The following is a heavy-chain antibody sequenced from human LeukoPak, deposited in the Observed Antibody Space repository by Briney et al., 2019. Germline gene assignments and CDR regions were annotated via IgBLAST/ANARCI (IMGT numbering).Heavy chain of an antibody. CDR2: IYYSGST. D-gene: IGHD3-22*01. CDR1: GGSISSGGYY. J-gene: IGHJ5*02. Sequence: SETLSLTCTVSGGSISSGGYYWSRIRQHPGKGLEWIGYIYYSGSTYYNPSLKSRVTISVDTSKNQFSLKLSSVTAADTAVYYCARDLTSSGYHNWFDPWGQGTLVTVSS. V-gene: IGHV4-31*03. CDR3: ARDLTSSGYHNWFDP.